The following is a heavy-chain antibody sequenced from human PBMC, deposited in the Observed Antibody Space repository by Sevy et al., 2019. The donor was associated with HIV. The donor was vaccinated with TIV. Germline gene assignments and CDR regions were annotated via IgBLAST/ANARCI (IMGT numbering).Heavy chain of an antibody. Sequence: GGSLRLSCAASGFTLSSYAMHWVRQAPGKGLEWVAVISYDGSNKYYADSVKGRFTISRDNSKNTLYLQMNSLRAEDTAVYYCASLAVAAGIDYWGQGALVTVSS. CDR2: ISYDGSNK. D-gene: IGHD6-19*01. J-gene: IGHJ4*02. CDR1: GFTLSSYA. V-gene: IGHV3-30*04. CDR3: ASLAVAAGIDY.